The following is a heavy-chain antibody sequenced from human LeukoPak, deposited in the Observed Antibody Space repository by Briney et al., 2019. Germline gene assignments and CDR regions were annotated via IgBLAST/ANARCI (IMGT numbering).Heavy chain of an antibody. J-gene: IGHJ4*02. CDR3: AKTDRAAAAGQLDY. V-gene: IGHV3-23*01. Sequence: GGSLRLSRAASGFTFSTYAMSWVRRAPGKGLEWVSIITSSGDSSYYADSVKGRFVISRDNSENKLYLQMNSLRAEDTAVYYCAKTDRAAAAGQLDYWGQGTLVTVSS. CDR1: GFTFSTYA. CDR2: ITSSGDSS. D-gene: IGHD6-13*01.